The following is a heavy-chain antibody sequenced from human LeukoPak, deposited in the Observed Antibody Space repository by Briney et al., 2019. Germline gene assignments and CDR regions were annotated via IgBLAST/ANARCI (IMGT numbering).Heavy chain of an antibody. J-gene: IGHJ4*02. CDR1: GFTFSSYS. CDR3: ARADTTPPYYFDY. V-gene: IGHV3-21*01. Sequence: GGSLRLSCAASGFTFSSYSMNWIRQAPGKGLEWVSSISSSSSYIYYADSVKGRFTISRDNAKNSLYLQVNSLRAEDTAVYYCARADTTPPYYFDYWGQGTLVTVSS. CDR2: ISSSSSYI. D-gene: IGHD5-18*01.